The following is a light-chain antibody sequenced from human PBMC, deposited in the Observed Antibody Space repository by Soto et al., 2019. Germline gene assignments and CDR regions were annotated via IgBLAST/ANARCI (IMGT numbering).Light chain of an antibody. J-gene: IGKJ2*01. CDR3: QQYNNWPPYT. Sequence: EIVMTQSPATLSVSPGERANLSCRASQSVSSNLAWYQQKPGQAPRRLIYGASTRATGIPARFSGSGSGTEFTLTLSSLQSEDFAVYYWQQYNNWPPYTFGQGTKLEIK. CDR2: GAS. V-gene: IGKV3-15*01. CDR1: QSVSSN.